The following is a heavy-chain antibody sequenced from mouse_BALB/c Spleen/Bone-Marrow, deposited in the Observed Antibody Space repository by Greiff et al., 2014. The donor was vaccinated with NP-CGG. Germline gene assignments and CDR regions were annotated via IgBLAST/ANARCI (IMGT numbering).Heavy chain of an antibody. V-gene: IGHV1S132*01. J-gene: IGHJ1*01. CDR2: IFPGTGTT. D-gene: IGHD1-1*01. CDR3: AREGSRLRGYFDV. CDR1: GYTFTSYW. Sequence: VQLQQSGAELVKPGASVKLSCKTSGYTFTSYWIQWVKQGPGQGLGWIGEIFPGTGTTYYNEKFKGKATLTIDTSSSTAYMQLNSLTSEDSAVYFCAREGSRLRGYFDVWGAGTTVTVSS.